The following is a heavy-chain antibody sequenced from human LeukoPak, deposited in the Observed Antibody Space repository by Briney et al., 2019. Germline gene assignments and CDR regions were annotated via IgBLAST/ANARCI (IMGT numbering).Heavy chain of an antibody. CDR1: GFTFSSYA. CDR2: ISASGAAT. V-gene: IGHV3-23*01. J-gene: IGHJ4*02. Sequence: TGGSLRLSCAASGFTFSSYAMSWVRQAPGKGLEWVSGISASGAATYYADSVKGRFTISRDNSENTLYLQLNSLRVNDTAVYYCVNGDTAMNWGQGTLVPVSS. D-gene: IGHD5-18*01. CDR3: VNGDTAMN.